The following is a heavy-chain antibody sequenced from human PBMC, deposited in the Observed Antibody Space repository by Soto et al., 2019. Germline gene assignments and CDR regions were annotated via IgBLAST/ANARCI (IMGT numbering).Heavy chain of an antibody. CDR2: IWYDGSNK. CDR1: GFTFSSYG. V-gene: IGHV3-33*01. CDR3: ARDTYYYDSSGYYTLWY. J-gene: IGHJ4*02. Sequence: GGSLRLSCAASGFTFSSYGMHWVRQAPGKGLEWVAVIWYDGSNKYYADSVKGRFTISRDNSKNTLYLQMNSLRAEDTAVYYFARDTYYYDSSGYYTLWYWGQGTLVTVSS. D-gene: IGHD3-22*01.